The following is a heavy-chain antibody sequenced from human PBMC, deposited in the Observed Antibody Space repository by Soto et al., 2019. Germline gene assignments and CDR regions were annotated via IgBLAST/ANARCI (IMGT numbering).Heavy chain of an antibody. Sequence: GGSLRLSCAASGFTFSSYAMHWVRQAPGKGLEWVAVISYDGSNKYYADSVKGRFTISRDNSKNTLYLQMNSLRAEDTAVYYCAGERRFLEWLFYYYGMDVWGQGTTVTVSS. D-gene: IGHD3-3*01. CDR2: ISYDGSNK. J-gene: IGHJ6*02. CDR1: GFTFSSYA. CDR3: AGERRFLEWLFYYYGMDV. V-gene: IGHV3-30-3*01.